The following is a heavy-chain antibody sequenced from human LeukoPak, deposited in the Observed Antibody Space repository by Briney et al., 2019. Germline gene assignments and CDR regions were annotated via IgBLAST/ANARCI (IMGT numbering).Heavy chain of an antibody. CDR2: ISAYNGNT. D-gene: IGHD4/OR15-4a*01. CDR3: AIENAHDYAIAHYDYYYYMDD. CDR1: GYTFTIYG. J-gene: IGHJ6*03. Sequence: ASVKVSFKASGYTFTIYGISWVRQAPGQGLEWMGWISAYNGNTNYAQKLQGRVTMITDTTTSTAYMELRSMRSDDTDVYYCAIENAHDYAIAHYDYYYYMDDWGKGTTVTVSS. V-gene: IGHV1-18*01.